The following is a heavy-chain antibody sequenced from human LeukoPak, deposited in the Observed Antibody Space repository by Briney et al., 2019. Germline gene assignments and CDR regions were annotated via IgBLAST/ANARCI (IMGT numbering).Heavy chain of an antibody. V-gene: IGHV3-23*01. CDR1: GFTFDDYA. CDR2: ISGSGGST. Sequence: PGGSLRLSCAASGFTFDDYAMHWVRQAPGKGLEWVSAISGSGGSTYSADSVKGRFTISRDNSNNTLYLQMNSLRAEDTAVYYCARCLYYYGSGSYYVDYWGQGTLVTVSS. D-gene: IGHD3-10*01. CDR3: ARCLYYYGSGSYYVDY. J-gene: IGHJ4*02.